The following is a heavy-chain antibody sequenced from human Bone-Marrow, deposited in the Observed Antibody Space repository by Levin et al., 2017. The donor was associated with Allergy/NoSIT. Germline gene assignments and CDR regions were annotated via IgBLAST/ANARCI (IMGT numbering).Heavy chain of an antibody. CDR2: IYYSGST. V-gene: IGHV4-31*03. D-gene: IGHD6-6*01. CDR1: GGSISSGGYY. J-gene: IGHJ4*02. Sequence: SETLSLTCTVSGGSISSGGYYWSWIRQHPGKGLEWIGYIYYSGSTYYNPSLKSRVTISVDTSKNQFSLKLSSVTAADTAVYYCHSSSHLYYFDYWGQGTLVTVSS. CDR3: HSSSHLYYFDY.